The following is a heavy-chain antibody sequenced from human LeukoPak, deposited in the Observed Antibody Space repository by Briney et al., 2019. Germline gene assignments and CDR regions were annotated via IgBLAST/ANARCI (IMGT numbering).Heavy chain of an antibody. CDR1: GFTFSSYA. J-gene: IGHJ4*02. V-gene: IGHV3-64D*06. Sequence: GSLRLSCSASGFTFSSYAMHWVRQAPGKGLEYVSAISSNGGSTYYADSVKGRFTISRDNSKNTLYLQMSSLRAEDTAVYYCVKGSHSSGLEDWGQGTLVTVSS. CDR3: VKGSHSSGLED. D-gene: IGHD6-19*01. CDR2: ISSNGGST.